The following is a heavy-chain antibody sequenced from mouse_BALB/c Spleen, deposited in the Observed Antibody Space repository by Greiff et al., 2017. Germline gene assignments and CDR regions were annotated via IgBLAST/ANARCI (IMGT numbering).Heavy chain of an antibody. CDR1: GYSITSGYF. CDR3: AIYGYDAMDY. V-gene: IGHV3-6*02. J-gene: IGHJ4*01. D-gene: IGHD1-1*02. Sequence: EVQLQESGPGLVKPSQSLSLTCSVTGYSITSGYFWNWIRQFPGNKLEWMGYISYDGSNNYNPSLKNRISITRDTSKNQFFLKLNSVTTEDTATYYCAIYGYDAMDYWGQGTSVTVSS. CDR2: ISYDGSN.